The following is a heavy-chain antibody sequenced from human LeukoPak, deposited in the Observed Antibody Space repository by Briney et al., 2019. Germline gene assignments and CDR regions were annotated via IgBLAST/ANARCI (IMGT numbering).Heavy chain of an antibody. J-gene: IGHJ4*02. CDR2: IKPDGSEK. CDR3: AREVEVAFDY. D-gene: IGHD6-19*01. CDR1: GFTFSSYA. V-gene: IGHV3-7*01. Sequence: GGSLRLSCAASGFTFSSYAMHWVRQAPGKGLEWVAKIKPDGSEKYYVDSVKGRFTISRDNAKNSLYLQMNSLRAEDTAIYYCAREVEVAFDYWGQGTLVTVSS.